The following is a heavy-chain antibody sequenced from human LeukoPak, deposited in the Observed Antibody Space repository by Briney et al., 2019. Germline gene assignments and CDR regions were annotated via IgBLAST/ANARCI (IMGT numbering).Heavy chain of an antibody. CDR3: AKAVERSSGWYGYYYYGMDV. D-gene: IGHD6-19*01. V-gene: IGHV3-23*01. Sequence: GGSLRLSCAASGFTFSSYAMSWVHQAPGKGLEWVSAISGSGGSTYYADSVKGQFTISRDNSKNTLYLQMNSLRAEDTAVYYCAKAVERSSGWYGYYYYGMDVWGQGTTVTVSS. CDR2: ISGSGGST. CDR1: GFTFSSYA. J-gene: IGHJ6*02.